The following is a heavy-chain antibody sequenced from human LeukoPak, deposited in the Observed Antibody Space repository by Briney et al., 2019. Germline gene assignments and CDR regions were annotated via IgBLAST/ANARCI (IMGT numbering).Heavy chain of an antibody. V-gene: IGHV3-21*01. D-gene: IGHD2-2*01. CDR3: ARNLPAADY. CDR1: AFSLNAYN. Sequence: GGPLRLSCAASAFSLNAYNMNWVRQAPGKGLEWVSSISYTGTYIYYADSVKGRFTISRDNAKSSLYLQMNSLRAEDTAVYYCARNLPAADYWGQGTLVTVSS. CDR2: ISYTGTYI. J-gene: IGHJ4*02.